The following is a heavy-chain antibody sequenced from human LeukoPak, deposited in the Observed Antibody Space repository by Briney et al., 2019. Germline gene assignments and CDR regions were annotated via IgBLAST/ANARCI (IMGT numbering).Heavy chain of an antibody. J-gene: IGHJ5*02. D-gene: IGHD6-13*01. V-gene: IGHV3-30-3*01. CDR2: ISYDGSNK. Sequence: GGSLRLSCAASGFTFSSYAMHWVRQAPGKGLEWVAAISYDGSNKYYADSVKGRFTISRDNSKNTLYLQMNSLRAEDTAVYYCARDQSAAADDNWFDPWGQGTLVTVSS. CDR3: ARDQSAAADDNWFDP. CDR1: GFTFSSYA.